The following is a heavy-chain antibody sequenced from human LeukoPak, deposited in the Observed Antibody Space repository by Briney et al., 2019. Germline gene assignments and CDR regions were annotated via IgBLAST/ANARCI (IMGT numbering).Heavy chain of an antibody. CDR2: TYYRSKWYN. CDR3: ARGGRGYCTSSSCYFDY. J-gene: IGHJ4*02. Sequence: SQTLSLTCAISGDSVSSNSAAWNWIRQSPSRGLEWLGSTYYRSKWYNDYAVSVKSRITINPDTSKNQFSLQLNSVTPEDTAVYYCARGGRGYCTSSSCYFDYWGQGTLVTVSS. D-gene: IGHD2-2*01. V-gene: IGHV6-1*01. CDR1: GDSVSSNSAA.